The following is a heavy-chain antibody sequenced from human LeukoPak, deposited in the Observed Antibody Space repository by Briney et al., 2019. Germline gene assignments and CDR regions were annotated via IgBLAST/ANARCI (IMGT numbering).Heavy chain of an antibody. J-gene: IGHJ4*02. D-gene: IGHD3-10*01. CDR1: GFTFSSYG. V-gene: IGHV3-30*03. CDR2: ISYDGSNK. Sequence: PGGSLRLSCAASGFTFSSYGMHWVRQAPGKGLEWVAVISYDGSNKYYADSVKGRFTISRDNSKNTLYLQMNSLRAEDTAVYYCARYGSGSSLDYWGQGTLVTVSS. CDR3: ARYGSGSSLDY.